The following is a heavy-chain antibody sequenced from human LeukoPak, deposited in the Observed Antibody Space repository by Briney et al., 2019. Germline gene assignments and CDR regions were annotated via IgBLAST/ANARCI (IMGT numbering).Heavy chain of an antibody. J-gene: IGHJ4*02. Sequence: GGSLRLSCAASGFTFKNAWMSWVRQAPGKGLEWIGRIKSQIDGGTVDYPAPVKGSFTLSRDDSKNTLFLQMNSLKIEDTGVYYCTSNDFWSGDSSATVVYWGQDALVTVSS. D-gene: IGHD3-3*01. V-gene: IGHV3-15*01. CDR2: IKSQIDGGTV. CDR3: TSNDFWSGDSSATVVY. CDR1: GFTFKNAW.